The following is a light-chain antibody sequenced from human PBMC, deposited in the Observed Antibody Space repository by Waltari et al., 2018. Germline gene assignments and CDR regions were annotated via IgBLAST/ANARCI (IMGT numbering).Light chain of an antibody. J-gene: IGLJ2*01. CDR2: EDS. V-gene: IGLV2-23*01. Sequence: QSALTQPASVSGSPGQSITISCTGTSSDVGSYNLVSCYQQHPGKVPKLMIYEDSKRPSGLSNRFSGSKSGNTASLTISGLQAEDEADYYCCSYAAGGSSVLFGGGTKLTVL. CDR1: SSDVGSYNL. CDR3: CSYAAGGSSVL.